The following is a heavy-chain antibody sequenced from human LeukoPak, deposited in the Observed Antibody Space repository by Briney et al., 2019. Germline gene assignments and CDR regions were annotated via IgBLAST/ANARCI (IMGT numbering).Heavy chain of an antibody. CDR1: GGSISSYY. Sequence: SETLSLTCTVSGGSISSYYWSWIRQPPGKGLEWIGYIYYSGSTNYNPSLKSRVTISVDTSKNQFSLKLSSVTAADTAVYYCASSLYYYDSSGPDIWGQGTMVTVSS. CDR3: ASSLYYYDSSGPDI. D-gene: IGHD3-22*01. CDR2: IYYSGST. J-gene: IGHJ3*02. V-gene: IGHV4-59*08.